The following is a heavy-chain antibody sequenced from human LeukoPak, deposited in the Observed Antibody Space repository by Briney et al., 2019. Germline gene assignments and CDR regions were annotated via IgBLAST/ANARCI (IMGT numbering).Heavy chain of an antibody. J-gene: IGHJ6*02. CDR1: GGSISSSSYY. Sequence: SETLSLTCTVSGGSISSSSYYWGWIRQPPGKGLEWIGSIYYSGSTYYNPSLKSRVTISVDTSKNQFSLKLSSVTAADTAVYYCARVSTVAGSPRTNYYYYYGMDVWGQGTTVTVSS. V-gene: IGHV4-39*07. CDR3: ARVSTVAGSPRTNYYYYYGMDV. D-gene: IGHD6-19*01. CDR2: IYYSGST.